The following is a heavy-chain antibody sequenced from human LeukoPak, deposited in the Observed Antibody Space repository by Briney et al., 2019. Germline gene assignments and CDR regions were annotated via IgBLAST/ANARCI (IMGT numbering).Heavy chain of an antibody. CDR3: ARVGEDCSSTSCYASYYYYYMDV. CDR1: GYTFTSYY. D-gene: IGHD2-2*01. J-gene: IGHJ6*03. CDR2: ISAYNGNT. Sequence: GASVKVSCKASGYTFTSYYMHWVRQAPGQGLEWMGWISAYNGNTNYAQKLQGRVTMTTDTSTSTAYMELRSLRSDDTAVYYCARVGEDCSSTSCYASYYYYYMDVWGKGTTVTISS. V-gene: IGHV1-18*04.